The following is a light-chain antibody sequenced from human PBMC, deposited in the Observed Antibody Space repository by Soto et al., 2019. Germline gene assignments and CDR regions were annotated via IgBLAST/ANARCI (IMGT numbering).Light chain of an antibody. V-gene: IGKV1-27*01. Sequence: IRMTQSPSSFSSSTGDRVTITCRASQGISNYLAWYQQKPGTVPKLLIYAASSLQSGVPSRFSGSGSGTDFTLTISSLQPEDVATYYCQKCGIAPFTFGGGTKVDIK. CDR2: AAS. CDR3: QKCGIAPFT. CDR1: QGISNY. J-gene: IGKJ4*01.